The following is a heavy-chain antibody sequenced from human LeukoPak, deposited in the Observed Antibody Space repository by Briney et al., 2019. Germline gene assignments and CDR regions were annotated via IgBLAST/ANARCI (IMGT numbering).Heavy chain of an antibody. CDR2: TYPYDSDT. CDR1: GYSFANYW. CDR3: ATRYCNGGSCYLI. V-gene: IGHV5-51*01. J-gene: IGHJ4*02. D-gene: IGHD2-15*01. Sequence: GESLKISCKGSGYSFANYWIGWVRQMPGKGLEWMGITYPYDSDTRYSPSLKGQVTISADKSITSAYLQWSSLKASDSAMYYCATRYCNGGSCYLIWGQGTLVTVSS.